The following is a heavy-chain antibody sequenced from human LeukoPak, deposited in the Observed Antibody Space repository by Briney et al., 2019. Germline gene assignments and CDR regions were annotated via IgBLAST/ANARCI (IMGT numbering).Heavy chain of an antibody. D-gene: IGHD3-9*01. J-gene: IGHJ4*02. V-gene: IGHV3-48*01. Sequence: PGGSLRLSCTASGFTLRSSNMNWVRQAPGKGLEWVSHISPRSDIISYADSVKGRFTISRDNAKNSLYLHMNSLRADDMAVYYCVRDNDWAFDYWGQGTLVPVSS. CDR3: VRDNDWAFDY. CDR2: ISPRSDII. CDR1: GFTLRSSN.